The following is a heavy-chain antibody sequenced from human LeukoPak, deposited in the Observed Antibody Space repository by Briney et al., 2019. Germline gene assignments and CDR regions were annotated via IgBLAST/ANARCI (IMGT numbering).Heavy chain of an antibody. V-gene: IGHV4-4*07. CDR1: GGSISRYY. CDR2: IYTSGST. Sequence: SETLSLTCTVSGGSISRYYWSWLRQPARKGLEGIGRIYTSGSTNYNPSLTSQGTMSVDTSKNQFSLKMISVTAADTAVYYCARGLSAPRGYYYLDVWGKGTTVTVSS. J-gene: IGHJ6*03. CDR3: ARGLSAPRGYYYLDV.